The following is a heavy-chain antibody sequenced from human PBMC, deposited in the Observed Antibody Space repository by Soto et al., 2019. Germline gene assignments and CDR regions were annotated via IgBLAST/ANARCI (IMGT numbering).Heavy chain of an antibody. Sequence: QVQLVESGGGVVQPGTSLRLSCAASGFTFSSYGMHWVRQAPGKGLEWVGVIAYGGSNKWYADSCRGRLTISRDNSKNTLFLQMNTLTAEDTAVYYCATRFAVVEVATDYWGQGTLVTVSS. CDR1: GFTFSSYG. D-gene: IGHD2-15*01. J-gene: IGHJ4*02. V-gene: IGHV3-30*03. CDR3: ATRFAVVEVATDY. CDR2: IAYGGSNK.